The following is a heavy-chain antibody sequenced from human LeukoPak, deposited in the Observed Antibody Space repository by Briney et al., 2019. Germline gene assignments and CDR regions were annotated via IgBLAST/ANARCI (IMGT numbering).Heavy chain of an antibody. J-gene: IGHJ6*02. CDR3: AAARYGDYYYYYYGMDV. Sequence: SETLSLTCTVSGGSVSSGSYYWSWIRQPPGKGLEWIGYIYYSGSTNYNPSLKSRVTISVDTSKNQFSLKLSSVTAADTAVYYCAAARYGDYYYYYYGMDVWGQGTTVTVSS. V-gene: IGHV4-61*01. CDR1: GGSVSSGSYY. D-gene: IGHD4-17*01. CDR2: IYYSGST.